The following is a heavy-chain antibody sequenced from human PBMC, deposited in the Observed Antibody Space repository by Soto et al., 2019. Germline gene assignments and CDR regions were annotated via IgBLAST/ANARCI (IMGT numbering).Heavy chain of an antibody. V-gene: IGHV1-18*01. J-gene: IGHJ6*03. CDR2: ISAYNGNT. CDR1: GYTFTSYG. D-gene: IGHD2-2*02. CDR3: ARPADTLTHYYYMDV. Sequence: ASVKVSCKASGYTFTSYGISWVRQAPGQGLEWMGWISAYNGNTNYAQKLQGRVTMTTDTSTSTAYMELRSLRSDDTAVYYCARPADTLTHYYYMDVWGKGTTVTVSS.